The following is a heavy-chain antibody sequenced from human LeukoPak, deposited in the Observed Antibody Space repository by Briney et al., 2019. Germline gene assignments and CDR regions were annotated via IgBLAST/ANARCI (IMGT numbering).Heavy chain of an antibody. CDR1: GYTFTAYY. CDR3: AAEGTLDSSGYCRDAFDV. V-gene: IGHV1-58*02. J-gene: IGHJ3*01. CDR2: IVVGSGNT. Sequence: GASVKVSCKASGYTFTAYYMHWVRQAPGQGLEWIGWIVVGSGNTNYAQKFQERVTITRDMSTSTAYMELSSLRSEDTAVYYCAAEGTLDSSGYCRDAFDVWGQGTMVTVSS. D-gene: IGHD3-22*01.